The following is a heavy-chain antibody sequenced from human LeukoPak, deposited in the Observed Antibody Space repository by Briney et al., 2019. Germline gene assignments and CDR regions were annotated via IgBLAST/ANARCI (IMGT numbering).Heavy chain of an antibody. CDR1: GGSFSGYY. J-gene: IGHJ4*02. CDR2: INHSGST. CDR3: ARDLPHRYAGERAFDY. D-gene: IGHD3-16*01. V-gene: IGHV4-34*01. Sequence: SETLSLTCAVYGGSFSGYYWSWIRQPPGKGLEWIGEINHSGSTNYNPSLKSRVTISVDTSKNQFSLKLSSVTAADTAVYYCARDLPHRYAGERAFDYWGQGALVTVSS.